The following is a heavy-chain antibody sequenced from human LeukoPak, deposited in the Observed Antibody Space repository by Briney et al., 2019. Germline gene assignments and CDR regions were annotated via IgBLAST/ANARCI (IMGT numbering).Heavy chain of an antibody. D-gene: IGHD5-18*01. J-gene: IGHJ4*02. CDR2: ISSSSSYI. CDR1: GFTFSSYS. Sequence: GESLRLSCAASGFTFSSYSMNWVRQAPGKGLEWVSSISSSSSYIYYADSVKGRFTISRDNAKNSLYLQMNSLSAEDTAVYYCARVGYSYGYYYFDYWGQGTLVTVSS. V-gene: IGHV3-21*01. CDR3: ARVGYSYGYYYFDY.